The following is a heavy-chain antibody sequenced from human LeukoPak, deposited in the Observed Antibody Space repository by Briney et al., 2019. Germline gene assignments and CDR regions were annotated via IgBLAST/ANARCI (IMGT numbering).Heavy chain of an antibody. D-gene: IGHD1-7*01. V-gene: IGHV3-9*01. CDR3: IKDLRLDLHFDTFDI. J-gene: IGHJ3*02. Sequence: GGSLRLSCAASGFTFDDYAMHWVRQTPGKGLEWVSCISWDGGISVYADSVKGRFTISRDNAKSSLYLEMSALTPEDTAFYFCIKDLRLDLHFDTFDIWGQGTMVTVSS. CDR1: GFTFDDYA. CDR2: ISWDGGIS.